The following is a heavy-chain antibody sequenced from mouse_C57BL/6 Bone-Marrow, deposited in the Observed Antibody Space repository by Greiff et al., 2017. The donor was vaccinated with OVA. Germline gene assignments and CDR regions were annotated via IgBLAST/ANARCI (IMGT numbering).Heavy chain of an antibody. CDR3: ASAYGSSWFAY. CDR1: GYTFTSYW. Sequence: VQLQQPGAELVRPGTSVKLSCKASGYTFTSYWMHWVKPRPGQGLEWIGVIDPSDSYTNYNQKFKGKATLTVDTSSSTAYMQLSSLTSEDSAVYYCASAYGSSWFAYWGQGTLVTVSA. D-gene: IGHD1-1*01. CDR2: IDPSDSYT. J-gene: IGHJ3*01. V-gene: IGHV1-59*01.